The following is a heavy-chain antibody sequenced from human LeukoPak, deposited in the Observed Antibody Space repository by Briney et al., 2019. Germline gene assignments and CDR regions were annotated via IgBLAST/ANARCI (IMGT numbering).Heavy chain of an antibody. J-gene: IGHJ6*02. D-gene: IGHD2-15*01. CDR3: ARDGGIYYYYGMDV. CDR1: GFTVSSNY. CDR2: IKQDGSEK. Sequence: GGSLRLSCAASGFTVSSNYMSWVRQAPGKGLEWVANIKQDGSEKYYVDSVKGRFTISRDNAKNSLYLQMNSLRAEDTAVYYCARDGGIYYYYGMDVWGQGTTVTVSS. V-gene: IGHV3-7*01.